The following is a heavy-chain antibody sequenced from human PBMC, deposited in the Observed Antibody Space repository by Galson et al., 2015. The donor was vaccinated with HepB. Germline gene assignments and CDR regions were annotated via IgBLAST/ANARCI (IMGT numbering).Heavy chain of an antibody. CDR1: GFTFSDHY. CDR2: TRNKANSYTT. V-gene: IGHV3-72*01. J-gene: IGHJ5*02. D-gene: IGHD6-19*01. CDR3: ARALAPRYSSGWYEWFDP. Sequence: SLRLSCAASGFTFSDHYMDWVRQAPGKGLEWVGRTRNKANSYTTEYAASVKGGFTISRDDSKNSLYLQMNSLKTEDTAVYYCARALAPRYSSGWYEWFDPWGQGTLVTVSS.